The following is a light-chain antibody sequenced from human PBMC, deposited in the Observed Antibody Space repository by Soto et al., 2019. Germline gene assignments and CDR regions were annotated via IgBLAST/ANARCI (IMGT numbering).Light chain of an antibody. CDR1: SSNIGSNH. J-gene: IGLJ2*01. CDR3: SARDDSLSGVV. Sequence: QPVLTQPPSTSGTPGQRVTISCSGSSSNIGSNHVYWYQQFPGMAPKLLMYRSDQRPTGVPDRFSGSKSGTSASLAISGLRSDDEADYYCSARDDSLSGVVFGGGTKVTV. V-gene: IGLV1-47*01. CDR2: RSD.